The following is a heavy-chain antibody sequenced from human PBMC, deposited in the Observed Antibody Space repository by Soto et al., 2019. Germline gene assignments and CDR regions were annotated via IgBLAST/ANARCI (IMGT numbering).Heavy chain of an antibody. CDR3: AREGSYSAYNFAHGIQLWSFDF. V-gene: IGHV4-4*07. CDR1: GGSINTFY. D-gene: IGHD5-18*01. J-gene: IGHJ4*02. Sequence: SETLYLTCTVSGGSINTFYWSWVRQPAGKGLEWIGRIFSSGSTSFNPSLESRVAMSVDTSKNHFSLNLSSVTAADMAVYYCAREGSYSAYNFAHGIQLWSFDFWGQGALVTVSS. CDR2: IFSSGST.